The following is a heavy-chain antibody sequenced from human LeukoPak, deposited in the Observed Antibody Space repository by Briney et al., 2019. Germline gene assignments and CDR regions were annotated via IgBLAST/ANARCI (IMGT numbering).Heavy chain of an antibody. CDR1: GYTLTSYA. Sequence: GASVKVSCKASGYTLTSYAIHWVRQAPGQRLEWMGWINTGNGNTKSSQKFQGRVTITRDTSASTAYMELSSLRSEDTAVYYCARESEYSYDLDAFDVWGQGTMVTVSS. J-gene: IGHJ3*01. CDR2: INTGNGNT. D-gene: IGHD5-18*01. CDR3: ARESEYSYDLDAFDV. V-gene: IGHV1-3*04.